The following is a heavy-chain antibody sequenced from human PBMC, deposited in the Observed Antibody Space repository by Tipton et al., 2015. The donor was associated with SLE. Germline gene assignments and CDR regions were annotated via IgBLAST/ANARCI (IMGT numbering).Heavy chain of an antibody. CDR3: AKQFVDV. CDR2: ISETGDST. D-gene: IGHD5-24*01. CDR1: GFTFYNYA. Sequence: GSLRLSCAASGFTFYNYAMNWVRQAPGKGLEWVSSISETGDSTHYADSVKGRFTISRDNSKSTLYLQMSSLRAEDTAVYYWAKQFVDVWGQGTMVIVSS. J-gene: IGHJ3*01. V-gene: IGHV3-23*01.